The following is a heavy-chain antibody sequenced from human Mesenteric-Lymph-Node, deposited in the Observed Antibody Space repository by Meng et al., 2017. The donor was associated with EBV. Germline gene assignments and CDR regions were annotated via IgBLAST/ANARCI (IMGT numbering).Heavy chain of an antibody. V-gene: IGHV4-4*02. CDR2: MYHSGST. Sequence: QVQLQESGPGLAKPSGTLSLTCGVSGGSISNDHWWSWVRQPPGKGLEWIGEMYHSGSTNYNPSLKSRVTISVDKSKNQFFLNLNSVTAADTAVYYCARGREYSWGYWGQGTLVTVSS. CDR3: ARGREYSWGY. J-gene: IGHJ4*02. CDR1: GGSISNDHW. D-gene: IGHD4-11*01.